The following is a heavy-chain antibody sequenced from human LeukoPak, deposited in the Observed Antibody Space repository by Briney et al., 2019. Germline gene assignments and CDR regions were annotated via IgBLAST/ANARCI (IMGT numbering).Heavy chain of an antibody. CDR3: VRDPSYGSSWYYYMDV. Sequence: GGSLRLSCAASEFTFVRYAVNWVRQAPGKGLEWVSYISSSSFKIGYADSVKGRFTISRDNSKNSLYLQMDSLRVEDTAVYYCVRDPSYGSSWYYYMDVWGKGTTVTVSS. D-gene: IGHD6-13*01. CDR1: EFTFVRYA. CDR2: ISSSSFKI. J-gene: IGHJ6*03. V-gene: IGHV3-48*04.